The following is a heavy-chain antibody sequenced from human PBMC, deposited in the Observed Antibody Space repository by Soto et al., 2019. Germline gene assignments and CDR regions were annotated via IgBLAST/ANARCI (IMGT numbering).Heavy chain of an antibody. J-gene: IGHJ5*02. V-gene: IGHV3-23*01. CDR1: GVTFSNFA. CDR2: ISHSGTST. D-gene: IGHD3-10*01. Sequence: EVQLLESGGGLVQPGGSLRLSCAVSGVTFSNFAMNWVRQAPGKGLEWVSGISHSGTSTYYADSVKGRFTISRDNSKNTLYLQMNSLRAEDTAVYYCAKGSWVHHGSEGGNWVDPGGQGTLVTVSS. CDR3: AKGSWVHHGSEGGNWVDP.